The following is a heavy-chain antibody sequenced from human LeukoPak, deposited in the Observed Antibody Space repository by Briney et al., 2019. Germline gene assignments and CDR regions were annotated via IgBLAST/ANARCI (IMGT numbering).Heavy chain of an antibody. Sequence: PSETLSLTCAVYGGSFSGYYWSWIRQPPGKGLEWIGEINHSGSTNYNPSLKSRVTISVDTSKNQFSLKLSSVTAADTAVYYCARVSCGYSYGSFDYWGQGTLVTVSS. CDR2: INHSGST. CDR3: ARVSCGYSYGSFDY. J-gene: IGHJ4*02. D-gene: IGHD5-18*01. CDR1: GGSFSGYY. V-gene: IGHV4-34*01.